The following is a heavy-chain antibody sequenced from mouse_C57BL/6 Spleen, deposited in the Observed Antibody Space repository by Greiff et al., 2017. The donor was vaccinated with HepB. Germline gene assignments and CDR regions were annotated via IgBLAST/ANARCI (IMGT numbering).Heavy chain of an antibody. CDR3: ARGLPFAY. D-gene: IGHD2-2*01. CDR1: GFTFSDYG. Sequence: VQLKESGGGLVKPGGSLKLSCAASGFTFSDYGMHWVRQAPEKGLEWVAYISSGSSTIYYADTVKGRFTISRDNAKNTLFLQMTRLRSEDTAMYYCARGLPFAYWGQGTLVTVSA. V-gene: IGHV5-17*01. J-gene: IGHJ3*01. CDR2: ISSGSSTI.